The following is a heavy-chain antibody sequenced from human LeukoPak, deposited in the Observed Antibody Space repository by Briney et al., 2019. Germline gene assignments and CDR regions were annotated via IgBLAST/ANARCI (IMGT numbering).Heavy chain of an antibody. CDR2: IRPDRSEK. V-gene: IGHV3-7*01. Sequence: GGSLRLSCVDSVFTFSRYHMAWVRRAPGKGLEGVANIRPDRSEKYYVDSVKGRFIISRDNAQNSLFLQRNSLRAEDTAIYYCAGDSGGTYLHDWRQGTLVTVSS. J-gene: IGHJ4*02. CDR3: AGDSGGTYLHD. CDR1: VFTFSRYH.